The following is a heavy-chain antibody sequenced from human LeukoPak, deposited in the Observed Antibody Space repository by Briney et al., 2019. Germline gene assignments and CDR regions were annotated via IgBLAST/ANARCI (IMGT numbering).Heavy chain of an antibody. CDR2: ISGSGGST. J-gene: IGHJ4*02. Sequence: GGSLRLSCAASGFTFSSYAMSWVRQAPGKGLEWVSAISGSGGSTYYADSVKGRFTISRDNSKNTLYLQMNSLRAEDTAVCYCAKGEYYYDSSGAFDYWGQGTLVTVSS. CDR1: GFTFSSYA. D-gene: IGHD3-22*01. V-gene: IGHV3-23*01. CDR3: AKGEYYYDSSGAFDY.